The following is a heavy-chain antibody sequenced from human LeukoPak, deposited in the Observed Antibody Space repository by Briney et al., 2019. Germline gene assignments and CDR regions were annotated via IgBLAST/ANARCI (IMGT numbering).Heavy chain of an antibody. CDR2: IWYDGSNK. CDR3: AKAPSLAALGTIFDY. D-gene: IGHD6-6*01. Sequence: GRSLRLSCAASGFTFSSYGMHWVRQAPGKGLEWVAVIWYDGSNKYYADSVKGRFTISRDNSKNTLYLQMNSLRAEDTAVYYCAKAPSLAALGTIFDYWGQGTLVTVSS. J-gene: IGHJ4*02. V-gene: IGHV3-33*06. CDR1: GFTFSSYG.